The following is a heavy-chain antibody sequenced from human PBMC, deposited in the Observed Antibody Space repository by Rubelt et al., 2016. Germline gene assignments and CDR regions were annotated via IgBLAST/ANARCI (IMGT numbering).Heavy chain of an antibody. Sequence: LVQPGGSLRLSCAASGFTFSSYAMSWVRQAPGKGLEWVSAISGNGVNTHYADSVKGRFTISRDNSKNTLYLQINSLRGEDTAVYYCAKDLGASNYFDYWGQGTQVTVSS. J-gene: IGHJ4*02. D-gene: IGHD1-26*01. CDR3: AKDLGASNYFDY. CDR1: GFTFSSYA. CDR2: ISGNGVNT. V-gene: IGHV3-23*01.